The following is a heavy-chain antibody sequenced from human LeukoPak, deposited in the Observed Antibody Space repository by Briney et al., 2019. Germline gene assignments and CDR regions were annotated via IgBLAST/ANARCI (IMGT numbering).Heavy chain of an antibody. CDR2: INPNSGGT. CDR1: GYTFTGYY. Sequence: ASVKVSCKASGYTFTGYYIHWVRQAPGQGLEWMGWINPNSGGTSYARRFQGRVTMARDTSISTAYMELSSLRSDDMAVYYCARPGYTSGWIRGDFGHWGLGTLVTVSS. V-gene: IGHV1-2*02. D-gene: IGHD6-25*01. CDR3: ARPGYTSGWIRGDFGH. J-gene: IGHJ4*02.